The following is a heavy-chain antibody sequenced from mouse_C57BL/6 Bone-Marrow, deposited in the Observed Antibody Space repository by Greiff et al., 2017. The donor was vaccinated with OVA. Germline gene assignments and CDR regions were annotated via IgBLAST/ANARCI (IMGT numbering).Heavy chain of an antibody. D-gene: IGHD1-1*01. Sequence: VMLVESGAELARPGASVKLSCKASGYTFTSYGISWVKQRTGQGLEWIGEIYPRSGNTYYNEKFKGKATLTADKSSSTAYMELRSLTSEDSAVYFCAREGGSSHWYFDVWGTGTTVTVSS. V-gene: IGHV1-81*01. CDR3: AREGGSSHWYFDV. J-gene: IGHJ1*03. CDR2: IYPRSGNT. CDR1: GYTFTSYG.